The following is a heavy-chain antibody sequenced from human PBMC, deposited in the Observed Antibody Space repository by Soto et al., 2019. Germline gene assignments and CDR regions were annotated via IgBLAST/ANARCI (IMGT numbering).Heavy chain of an antibody. Sequence: SETLSLTCTVSGGSIGRSSYYWGGIRQPPGKGLEWIGSIYYSGSTYYNPSLKSRVTISVDTSKNQFSLKLSSVTAADTAVYYCTRLLGDDILTGYYRGYFDYWGQGTLVTVSS. CDR3: TRLLGDDILTGYYRGYFDY. V-gene: IGHV4-39*01. D-gene: IGHD3-9*01. CDR2: IYYSGST. CDR1: GGSIGRSSYY. J-gene: IGHJ4*02.